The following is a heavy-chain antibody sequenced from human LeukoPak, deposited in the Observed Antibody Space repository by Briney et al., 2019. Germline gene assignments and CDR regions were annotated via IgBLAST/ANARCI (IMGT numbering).Heavy chain of an antibody. V-gene: IGHV3-33*01. CDR1: GFTFSTYG. D-gene: IGHD3-10*01. J-gene: IGHJ4*02. CDR3: ARASGPFDY. CDR2: IWNDGSNK. Sequence: GGSLRLSCAASGFTFSTYGMHWVRRAPGKGLEGVAVIWNDGSNKYYADSVKGRFTISRDNSKNTLYLQMNSLRAEDTAVYSCARASGPFDYWGQGTLVTVSS.